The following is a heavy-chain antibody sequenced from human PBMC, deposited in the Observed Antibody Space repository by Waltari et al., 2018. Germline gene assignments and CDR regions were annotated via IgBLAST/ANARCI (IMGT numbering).Heavy chain of an antibody. CDR2: IDHDGSWK. J-gene: IGHJ4*02. V-gene: IGHV3-7*01. D-gene: IGHD6-13*01. CDR3: TRGGDDSSWYWRN. Sequence: EVQLVESGGGLVQPGGSLRLSCAASGFTFSNNWMTWVRQATGTGLDGVASIDHDGSWKYSVDSVNGRFTISRDNAKNSLDLQLNGLRADDTAVYYCTRGGDDSSWYWRNWGQGTLVTVSS. CDR1: GFTFSNNW.